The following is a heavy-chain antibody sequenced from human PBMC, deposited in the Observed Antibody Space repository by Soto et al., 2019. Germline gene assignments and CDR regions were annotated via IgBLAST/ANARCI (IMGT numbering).Heavy chain of an antibody. D-gene: IGHD6-13*01. CDR2: INHSGST. Sequence: SETLSLTCAVYGGSFSGYYWSWIRQPPGKGLEWIGEINHSGSTNYNPSLKSRVTISVDTSKNQFSLKLSSVTAADTAVYYCARGFHSSSWYDYYYYYMDVWGKGTTVTVSS. CDR3: ARGFHSSSWYDYYYYYMDV. V-gene: IGHV4-34*01. CDR1: GGSFSGYY. J-gene: IGHJ6*03.